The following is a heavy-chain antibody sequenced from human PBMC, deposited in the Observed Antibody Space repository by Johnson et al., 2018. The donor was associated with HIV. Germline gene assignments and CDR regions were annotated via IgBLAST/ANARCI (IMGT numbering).Heavy chain of an antibody. J-gene: IGHJ3*02. CDR3: AREIGYSSSWYAAFDI. V-gene: IGHV3-30*03. CDR2: ISYDGSNK. CDR1: GFTVSSNY. Sequence: QLVESGGGLIQPGGSLRLSCAASGFTVSSNYMSWVRQAPGKGLEWVAVISYDGSNKYYADSVKGRFTISRDNSKNTLDLQMNSLRAEDTAVYYCAREIGYSSSWYAAFDIWGQGTMVTVSS. D-gene: IGHD6-13*01.